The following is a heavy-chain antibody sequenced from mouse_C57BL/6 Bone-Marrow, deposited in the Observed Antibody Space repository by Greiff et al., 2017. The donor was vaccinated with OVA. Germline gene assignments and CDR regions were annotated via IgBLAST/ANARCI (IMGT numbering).Heavy chain of an antibody. V-gene: IGHV1-61*01. CDR1: GYTFTSYW. Sequence: QVQLQQSGAELVRPGSSVKLSCKASGYTFTSYWMDWVKQRPGQGLEWIGNIYPSDSETHYNQKFKDKATLTVDKSSSTAYMQLSSLTSEDSAVYYCARSEYDYAYYFDYWGQGTTLTVSS. CDR3: ARSEYDYAYYFDY. J-gene: IGHJ2*01. D-gene: IGHD2-4*01. CDR2: IYPSDSET.